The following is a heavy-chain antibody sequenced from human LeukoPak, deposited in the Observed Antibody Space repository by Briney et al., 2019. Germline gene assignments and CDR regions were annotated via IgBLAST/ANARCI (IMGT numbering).Heavy chain of an antibody. Sequence: ASVKVSCKVSGYTLTELPMHWVRQAPGRGLEWMGGFDPEDGETIYAQKFQGRVTMTEDTSTDTAYMELSSLRSEDTAVYYCATEYSGSYYFYYGMDVWGQGTTVTVSS. V-gene: IGHV1-24*01. CDR3: ATEYSGSYYFYYGMDV. CDR1: GYTLTELP. CDR2: FDPEDGET. J-gene: IGHJ6*02. D-gene: IGHD1-26*01.